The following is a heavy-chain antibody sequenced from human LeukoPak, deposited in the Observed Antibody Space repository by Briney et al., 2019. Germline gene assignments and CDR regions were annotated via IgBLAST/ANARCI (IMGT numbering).Heavy chain of an antibody. D-gene: IGHD3-22*01. CDR3: AKAHYYDSSGYYGVVSPLVYYGMDV. J-gene: IGHJ6*02. Sequence: PGGSLRLSCAASGFTFSTYAMSWVRQAPGKGLEWVSAISGSGVSTYYADSVKGRFTISRDNSKNTLYLQMNSLRAEDTAVYYCAKAHYYDSSGYYGVVSPLVYYGMDVWGQGTTVTVSS. CDR2: ISGSGVST. V-gene: IGHV3-23*01. CDR1: GFTFSTYA.